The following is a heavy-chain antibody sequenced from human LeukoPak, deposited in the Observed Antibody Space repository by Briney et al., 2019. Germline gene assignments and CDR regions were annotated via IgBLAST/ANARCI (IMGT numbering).Heavy chain of an antibody. J-gene: IGHJ4*02. CDR1: GFTFSDYY. D-gene: IGHD3-10*01. Sequence: GGSLRLSCAASGFTFSDYYMSWIRQAPGKGREWVSYISSSSTIYYADSVKGRFTISRDNAKNSLYLQMNSLRAEDTAVYYCARYASGSYTFDYWGQGTLVTVSS. CDR2: ISSSSTI. CDR3: ARYASGSYTFDY. V-gene: IGHV3-11*01.